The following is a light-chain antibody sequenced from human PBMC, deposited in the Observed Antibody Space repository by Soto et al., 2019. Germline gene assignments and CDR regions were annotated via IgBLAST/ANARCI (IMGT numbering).Light chain of an antibody. J-gene: IGLJ2*01. V-gene: IGLV2-11*01. CDR3: CPYAGDLAL. Sequence: QSVLTQPRSVSGSPGQSVTISCTGTSSDVGGYDFVSWYQQHPGKAPKLMSSDVSKRHSVVPDRFCGSKSGNTASLTISGLQAEDEADYYCCPYAGDLALFGGGTQLTVL. CDR2: DVS. CDR1: SSDVGGYDF.